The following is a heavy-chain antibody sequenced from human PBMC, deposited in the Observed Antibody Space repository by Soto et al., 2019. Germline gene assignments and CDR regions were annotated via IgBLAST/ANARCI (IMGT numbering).Heavy chain of an antibody. CDR2: IWCDGSNK. J-gene: IGHJ4*02. Sequence: QVELVESGGGVVQPGRSLRLSCVASGFTFSRYGMHWVRQAPGKGLEWVAVIWCDGSNKYYADSVKGRFTISRDNSKNTLYLQINSLRAEDTAVYYCARDLGAAANYWGQGTLVTVSS. CDR3: ARDLGAAANY. D-gene: IGHD2-15*01. V-gene: IGHV3-33*01. CDR1: GFTFSRYG.